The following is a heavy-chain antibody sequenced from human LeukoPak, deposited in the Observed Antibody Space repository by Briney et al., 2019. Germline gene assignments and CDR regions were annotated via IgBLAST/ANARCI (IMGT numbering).Heavy chain of an antibody. Sequence: SGTLSLTCAVSGGSISSSNWWSWVRQPPGKGLEWIGEIYHSGSTNYNPSLKSRVTISVDKSKNQFSLKLSSVTAADTAAYYCARIRGFGADYYYYYMDVWGKGTTVTVSS. CDR1: GGSISSSNW. D-gene: IGHD3-10*01. J-gene: IGHJ6*03. CDR3: ARIRGFGADYYYYYMDV. V-gene: IGHV4-4*02. CDR2: IYHSGST.